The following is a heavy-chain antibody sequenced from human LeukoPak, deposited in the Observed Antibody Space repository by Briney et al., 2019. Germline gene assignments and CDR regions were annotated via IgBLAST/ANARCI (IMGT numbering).Heavy chain of an antibody. Sequence: GGSLRLSCAASGFTFSSHAMSWVRQAPGKGLEWVAVISYDGSNKYYADSVKGRFTISRDNSKNTLYLQMHSLRAEDTAVYYWAREDSYYYGSGSYPFDYWGQGTLVTVSS. CDR3: AREDSYYYGSGSYPFDY. J-gene: IGHJ4*02. V-gene: IGHV3-30-3*01. D-gene: IGHD3-10*01. CDR2: ISYDGSNK. CDR1: GFTFSSHA.